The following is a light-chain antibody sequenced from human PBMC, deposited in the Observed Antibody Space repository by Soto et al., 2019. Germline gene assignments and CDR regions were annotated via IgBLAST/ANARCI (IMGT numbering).Light chain of an antibody. CDR3: QSYDITALWV. Sequence: FMLTQPRSLSASPGTTVTISCTRNTGSFANNFVQWYQQRPGSSPTLLIFEDNERPSGVPDRFSGSIDSSSNSASLTISGLKTEDEADYYCQSYDITALWVFGGGTKLTVL. V-gene: IGLV6-57*01. CDR1: TGSFANNF. J-gene: IGLJ3*02. CDR2: EDN.